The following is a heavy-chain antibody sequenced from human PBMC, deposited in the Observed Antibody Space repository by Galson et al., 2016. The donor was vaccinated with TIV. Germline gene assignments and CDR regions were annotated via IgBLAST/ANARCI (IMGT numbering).Heavy chain of an antibody. CDR3: ARAVTMRVADYYYGMDV. D-gene: IGHD3-22*01. V-gene: IGHV3-11*04. Sequence: SLRLSCAVSGSTFTDSYMNWIRQAPGKGLEWVSYISNGGSTTYYADFVKGRFTISRDNAKNSLYLHMSSLRAEDTAVYYCARAVTMRVADYYYGMDVWGQGTAVTVSS. J-gene: IGHJ6*02. CDR1: GSTFTDSY. CDR2: ISNGGSTT.